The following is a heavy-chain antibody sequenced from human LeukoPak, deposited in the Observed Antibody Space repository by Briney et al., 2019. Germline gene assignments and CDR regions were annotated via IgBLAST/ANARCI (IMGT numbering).Heavy chain of an antibody. J-gene: IGHJ4*02. Sequence: GGSLRLSCAASGFTFSSYAMHWVRQAPGKGLEWVAVISYDGSNKYYADSVKGRFTISRDNHKNTLYLQMNSLRAEDTAVYYCARDHRKLVLGYWGQGTLVTVSS. V-gene: IGHV3-30*04. D-gene: IGHD6-13*01. CDR2: ISYDGSNK. CDR1: GFTFSSYA. CDR3: ARDHRKLVLGY.